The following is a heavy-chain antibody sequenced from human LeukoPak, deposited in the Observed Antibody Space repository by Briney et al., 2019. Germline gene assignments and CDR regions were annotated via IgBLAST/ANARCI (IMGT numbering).Heavy chain of an antibody. D-gene: IGHD6-19*01. J-gene: IGHJ4*02. Sequence: GGSLRLSCAASGFTFSSYGMHWVRQAPGKGLEWVAVISYDGSNKYYADSVKGRFTISRDNSKNTLYLQMNSLRAEDTAVCYCAKDQSSRQWLSPRGYYFDYWGQGTLVTVSS. CDR3: AKDQSSRQWLSPRGYYFDY. V-gene: IGHV3-30*18. CDR1: GFTFSSYG. CDR2: ISYDGSNK.